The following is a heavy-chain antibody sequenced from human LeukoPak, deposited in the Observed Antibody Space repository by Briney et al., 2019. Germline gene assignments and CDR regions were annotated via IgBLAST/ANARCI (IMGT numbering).Heavy chain of an antibody. Sequence: SETLSLTCTVSGSSMSDYYWSFIRQPAGKGLEWIGRIHPSGTTYFNPSLKSRVTMSVDTSQSQFSLRLTSMTAADTAVYFCARGDYYDGGGRNWLDPWGQGILVAVSS. CDR3: ARGDYYDGGGRNWLDP. J-gene: IGHJ5*02. V-gene: IGHV4-4*07. CDR1: GSSMSDYY. D-gene: IGHD3-16*01. CDR2: IHPSGTT.